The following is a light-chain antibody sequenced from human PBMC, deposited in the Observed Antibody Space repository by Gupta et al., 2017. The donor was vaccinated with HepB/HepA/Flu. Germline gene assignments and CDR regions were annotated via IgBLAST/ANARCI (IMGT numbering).Light chain of an antibody. Sequence: QLVLPHSPSASSSLGASVTLTCTLSSGHSSNAIAWHQQQPEKGPRDLMRLNSDGSHSTGDGIPDRFSGSSSGAERYLTISSLQAEDEADYYCQTWGTGIRVFGGGTEPTVL. CDR3: QTWGTGIRV. V-gene: IGLV4-69*01. CDR2: LNSDGSH. J-gene: IGLJ3*02. CDR1: SGHSSNA.